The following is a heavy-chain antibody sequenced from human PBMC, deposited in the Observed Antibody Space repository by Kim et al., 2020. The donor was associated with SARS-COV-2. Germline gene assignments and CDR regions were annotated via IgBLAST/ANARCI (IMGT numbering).Heavy chain of an antibody. V-gene: IGHV4-39*01. CDR2: IYYNGNT. Sequence: SETLSLTCTVSGGSISSTSYYWGWIRQPPGKELEWIATIYYNGNTYYTPSLQSRVTISVDTSKNQFSLKVSSVTAADTAVYYCARQPEANWFDPWGQGTL. J-gene: IGHJ5*02. CDR3: ARQPEANWFDP. CDR1: GGSISSTSYY.